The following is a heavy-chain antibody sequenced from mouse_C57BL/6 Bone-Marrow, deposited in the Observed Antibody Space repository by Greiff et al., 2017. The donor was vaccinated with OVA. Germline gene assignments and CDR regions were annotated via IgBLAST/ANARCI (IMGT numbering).Heavy chain of an antibody. CDR1: GYSITSGYD. V-gene: IGHV3-1*01. D-gene: IGHD1-1*01. Sequence: VQLQQSGPGMVKPSQSLSLTCTVTGYSITSGYDWHWIRHFPGNKLEWMGYISYSGSTNYNPSLKSRISITHDTSKNHFFLKLNSVTTEDTATYYCARRDYYGSSSWFAYWGQGTLVTVSA. CDR3: ARRDYYGSSSWFAY. J-gene: IGHJ3*01. CDR2: ISYSGST.